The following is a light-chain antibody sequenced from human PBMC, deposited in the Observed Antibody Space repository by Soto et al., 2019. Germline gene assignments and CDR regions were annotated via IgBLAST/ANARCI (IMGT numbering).Light chain of an antibody. CDR3: QQSYGTPIT. Sequence: DIQMTQSPSSLSASVGDRVTITCRASQSISGYLNWYQQKPGKAPNLLIYVASSLQSEVPSRFSVSGSGTDFTLTITSLQPEDFATYYCQQSYGTPITFGQGTRLEI. CDR1: QSISGY. CDR2: VAS. J-gene: IGKJ5*01. V-gene: IGKV1-39*01.